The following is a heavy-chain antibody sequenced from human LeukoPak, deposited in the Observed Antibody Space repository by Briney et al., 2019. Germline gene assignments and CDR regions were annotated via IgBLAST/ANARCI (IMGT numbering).Heavy chain of an antibody. J-gene: IGHJ4*02. V-gene: IGHV3-48*04. CDR1: GFTFSNAW. D-gene: IGHD3-3*01. CDR2: ISSSGSTI. Sequence: PGGSLRLSCAASGFTFSNAWMNWVRQAPGKGLEWVSYISSSGSTIYYADSVKGRFTISRDNAKNSLYLQMNSLRAEDTAVYYCARLMQPTYYDFWSGYHFDYWGQGTLVTVSS. CDR3: ARLMQPTYYDFWSGYHFDY.